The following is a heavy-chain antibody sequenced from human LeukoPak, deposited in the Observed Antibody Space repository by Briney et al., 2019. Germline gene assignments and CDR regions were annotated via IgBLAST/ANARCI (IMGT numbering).Heavy chain of an antibody. J-gene: IGHJ4*02. CDR3: ARGQGGNLGGSIDY. D-gene: IGHD3-16*01. Sequence: PSETLSLTCTVSGGSISSSSYYWGWLRQPPGKGLEWLGSIYYSGSTYYNPSLKSRVTMSVDTSKNQFSLKLSSVTAADTAVYYCARGQGGNLGGSIDYWGQGTLVTVSS. CDR1: GGSISSSSYY. CDR2: IYYSGST. V-gene: IGHV4-39*07.